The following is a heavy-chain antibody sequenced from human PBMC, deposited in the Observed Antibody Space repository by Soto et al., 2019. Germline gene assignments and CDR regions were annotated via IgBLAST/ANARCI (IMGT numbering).Heavy chain of an antibody. CDR2: ISAYNGNT. CDR1: GYTFTSYG. V-gene: IGHV1-18*01. D-gene: IGHD4-17*01. Sequence: GASVKVSCKASGYTFTSYGIGWVRQAPGQGLEWMGWISAYNGNTNYAQKLQGRVTMTTDTSTSTAYMELRSLRSDDTAVYYCARVGGDLRMVGYFDYWGQGTLVTVSS. J-gene: IGHJ4*02. CDR3: ARVGGDLRMVGYFDY.